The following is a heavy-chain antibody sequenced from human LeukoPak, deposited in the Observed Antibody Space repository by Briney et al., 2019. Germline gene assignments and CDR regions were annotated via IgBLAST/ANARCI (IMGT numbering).Heavy chain of an antibody. V-gene: IGHV3-74*01. D-gene: IGHD3-10*01. Sequence: GGSLRLSCAASGFTFSSYWMHWVRQAPGKGLVWVSRINSDGSSTSYADSVKGRFTIARDNAKNTLYLQMNSLRAEDTAVYYCARDALLPREYYYYYYYMDVWGKGTTVTVSS. J-gene: IGHJ6*03. CDR3: ARDALLPREYYYYYYYMDV. CDR2: INSDGSST. CDR1: GFTFSSYW.